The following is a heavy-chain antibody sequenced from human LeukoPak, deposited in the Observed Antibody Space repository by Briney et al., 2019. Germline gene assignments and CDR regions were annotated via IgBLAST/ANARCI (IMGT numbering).Heavy chain of an antibody. Sequence: SETLSLTCTVSGYSISNGYYWGWIRQPPGKGLEWIGSIYRNGTTYYNPSLKSRVTISVDTSKNQFSLKLSSVTAADTAVYYCARIVVVPAAMIDYWGQGTLVTVSS. CDR1: GYSISNGYY. CDR3: ARIVVVPAAMIDY. J-gene: IGHJ4*02. D-gene: IGHD2-2*01. V-gene: IGHV4-38-2*02. CDR2: IYRNGTT.